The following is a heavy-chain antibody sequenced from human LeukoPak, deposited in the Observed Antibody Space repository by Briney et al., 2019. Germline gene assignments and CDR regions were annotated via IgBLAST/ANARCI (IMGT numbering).Heavy chain of an antibody. CDR2: ISAYNGNT. V-gene: IGHV1-18*01. J-gene: IGHJ6*02. CDR3: ARLPLRYFDWLPPSLYYYYGMDV. D-gene: IGHD3-9*01. Sequence: ASVKVSCKASGYTFTSYGISWVRQAPGQGLEWIGWISAYNGNTNYAQKLQGRVTMTTDTSTSTAYMELRSLRSDDTAVYYCARLPLRYFDWLPPSLYYYYGMDVWGQGTTVTVSS. CDR1: GYTFTSYG.